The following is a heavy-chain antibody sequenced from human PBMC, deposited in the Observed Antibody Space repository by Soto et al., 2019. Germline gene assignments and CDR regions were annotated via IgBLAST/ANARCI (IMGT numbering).Heavy chain of an antibody. D-gene: IGHD5-12*01. J-gene: IGHJ6*03. V-gene: IGHV1-46*03. Sequence: ASVKVSCKASGYTFTSYHMHWVRQAPGQGLEWMGIINPSGGSTSYAQKFQGRVTMTRDTSTSTVYMELSSLRSEDTAVYYCARDGGYGDYYYYYMDVWGKGTTVTVSS. CDR1: GYTFTSYH. CDR3: ARDGGYGDYYYYYMDV. CDR2: INPSGGST.